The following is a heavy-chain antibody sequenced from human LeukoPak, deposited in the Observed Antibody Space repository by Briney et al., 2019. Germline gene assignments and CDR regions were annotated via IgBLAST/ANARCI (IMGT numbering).Heavy chain of an antibody. CDR3: ARERATPPYDAFDI. Sequence: KGRFTISRDNAKNSLYLQMNSLRAEDTAVYYCARERATPPYDAFDIWGQGTMVTVSS. V-gene: IGHV3-11*06. J-gene: IGHJ3*02.